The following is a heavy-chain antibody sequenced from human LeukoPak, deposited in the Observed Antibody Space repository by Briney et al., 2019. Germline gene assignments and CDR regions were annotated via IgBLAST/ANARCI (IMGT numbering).Heavy chain of an antibody. CDR2: TYYRSKWYY. V-gene: IGHV6-1*01. D-gene: IGHD3-10*01. J-gene: IGHJ3*01. CDR1: GDSVSRTDGG. Sequence: SQTLSLTCAISGDSVSRTDGGWNWIRQSPSRGLEWLGRTYYRSKWYYDDALSVESRISIKPDTSKNQLTLQLNSVTPEDTALYFCARGGLVRGSINSFIAFDVWGQGIMFTVSS. CDR3: ARGGLVRGSINSFIAFDV.